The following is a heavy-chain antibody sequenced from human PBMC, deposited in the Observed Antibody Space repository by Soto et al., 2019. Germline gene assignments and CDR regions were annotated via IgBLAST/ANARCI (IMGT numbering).Heavy chain of an antibody. J-gene: IGHJ2*01. V-gene: IGHV4-34*01. CDR2: INHSGNS. D-gene: IGHD6-25*01. CDR3: GRGGGDWYLDL. CDR1: GGSFSGYY. Sequence: SETLSLTCAVYGGSFSGYYWTWIRQPPGKGLEWIGEINHSGNSNYNPSLESRVTISVDTSKNQFSLKLSSVTAADTAVYYCGRGGGDWYLDLWGRGTLVTVSS.